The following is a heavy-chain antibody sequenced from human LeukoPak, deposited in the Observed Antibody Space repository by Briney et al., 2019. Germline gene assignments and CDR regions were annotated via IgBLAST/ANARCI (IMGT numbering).Heavy chain of an antibody. CDR2: ISVSGNT. Sequence: GGSLRLSCAASEFTFFTYWMSWVRQGPGKGLEWVSAISVSGNTYHADSVKGRFTISRDSSKNTLYLQMNSLRAGDAAVYYCAKAPVTTCSGAYCYPFDYWSQGTLVTVSS. CDR3: AKAPVTTCSGAYCYPFDY. J-gene: IGHJ4*02. CDR1: EFTFFTYW. D-gene: IGHD2-15*01. V-gene: IGHV3-23*01.